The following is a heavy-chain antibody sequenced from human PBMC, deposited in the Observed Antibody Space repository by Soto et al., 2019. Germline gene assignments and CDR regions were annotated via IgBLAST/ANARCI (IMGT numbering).Heavy chain of an antibody. CDR3: AHRRSPNEYRGDV. D-gene: IGHD2-2*02. J-gene: IGHJ6*02. Sequence: QITLKESGPTLVKATQTLTLTCTFSGFSLNTGGVGVGWIRQPPGKALEWLALVFWNDDKRYRPSLGNRLTLIKDTSKNQVVLIMTNMEPVDTATYFCAHRRSPNEYRGDVWGQWTTVTVSS. CDR1: GFSLNTGGVG. V-gene: IGHV2-5*01. CDR2: VFWNDDK.